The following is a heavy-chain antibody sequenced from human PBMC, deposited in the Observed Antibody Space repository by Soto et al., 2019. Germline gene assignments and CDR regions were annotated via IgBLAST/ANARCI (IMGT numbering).Heavy chain of an antibody. CDR1: GYDFTTHW. D-gene: IGHD3-9*01. CDR3: ARRVFHDILSPTYYSDY. CDR2: VNPRDSDT. J-gene: IGHJ4*02. Sequence: GESLKISCRTSGYDFTTHWIGWVRQLPGKGLEWMGIVNPRDSDTMYSPSFEGQVTISADKSISTAYLQWSSLKASDTGMYYCARRVFHDILSPTYYSDYWGQGSLVTVSS. V-gene: IGHV5-51*01.